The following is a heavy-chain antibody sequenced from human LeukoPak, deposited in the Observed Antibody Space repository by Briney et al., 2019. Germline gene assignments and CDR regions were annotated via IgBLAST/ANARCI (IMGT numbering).Heavy chain of an antibody. J-gene: IGHJ6*03. CDR2: FSGSGDTT. CDR1: GFTFSSYA. D-gene: IGHD2-8*01. V-gene: IGHV3-23*01. Sequence: GGSLRLSCAASGFTFSSYAMNWVRQAPGRGLEWVSGFSGSGDTTYYADSVKGRFTISRDNSKNTLYLQMNSLRAEDTAVYYCANGNRCTSPNCLGYYYFYMDVWGKGTTVTVSS. CDR3: ANGNRCTSPNCLGYYYFYMDV.